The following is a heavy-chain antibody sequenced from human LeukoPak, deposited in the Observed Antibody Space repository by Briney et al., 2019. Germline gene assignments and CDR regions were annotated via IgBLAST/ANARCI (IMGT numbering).Heavy chain of an antibody. CDR1: GFTFSSYE. V-gene: IGHV3-48*03. J-gene: IGHJ4*02. CDR3: AREKYGDHFDY. D-gene: IGHD4-17*01. CDR2: ISSSGSTI. Sequence: GGSLRLSCAASGFTFSSYEMNWVRQAPGKGLEWVSHISSSGSTIYYADSVKGRFTISRDNAKNSLYLQMNSLRAEDTALYYCAREKYGDHFDYWGQGTLVTVSS.